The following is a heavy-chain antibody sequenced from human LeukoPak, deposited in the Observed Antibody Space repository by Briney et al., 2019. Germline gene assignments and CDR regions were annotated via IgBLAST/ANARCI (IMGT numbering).Heavy chain of an antibody. D-gene: IGHD6-19*01. CDR2: ISGSGGST. CDR1: GFTFSSYA. J-gene: IGHJ4*02. Sequence: TGGCLRLSCAASGFTFSSYAMSWVRQAPGKGLEWVSAISGSGGSTYYADSVKGRFTISRDNSKNTLYLQMNSLRAEHTAVYYCAKEVAVAGHTAPGDFDYWGQGTLVTVSS. CDR3: AKEVAVAGHTAPGDFDY. V-gene: IGHV3-23*01.